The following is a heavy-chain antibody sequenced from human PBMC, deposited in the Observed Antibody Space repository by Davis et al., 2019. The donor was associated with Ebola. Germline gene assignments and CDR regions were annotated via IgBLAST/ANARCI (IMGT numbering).Heavy chain of an antibody. CDR1: GFTFYNYA. J-gene: IGHJ4*02. V-gene: IGHV3-23*01. CDR2: ISASGDRT. Sequence: GGSLRLSCAASGFTFYNYAITWVRQAPGKGLEWVSSISASGDRTYYADSVKGRFTISRDNSKNTLYLQMNSLRAEDTAVYYCVKGGWQQYFDYWGQGTLVTVSS. D-gene: IGHD6-13*01. CDR3: VKGGWQQYFDY.